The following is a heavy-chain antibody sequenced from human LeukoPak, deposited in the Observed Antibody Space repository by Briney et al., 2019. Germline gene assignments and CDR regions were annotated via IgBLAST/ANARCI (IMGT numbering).Heavy chain of an antibody. CDR2: IYYSGST. Sequence: PSEILSLTCTVSGGSISSHYWSWIRQPPGKGLEWIGYIYYSGSTNYNPSLKSRVTISVDTSKNQFSLKLSSVTAADTAVYYCARDPYCGGDCEGAFDIWGQGTMVTVSS. CDR3: ARDPYCGGDCEGAFDI. V-gene: IGHV4-59*11. D-gene: IGHD2-21*02. CDR1: GGSISSHY. J-gene: IGHJ3*02.